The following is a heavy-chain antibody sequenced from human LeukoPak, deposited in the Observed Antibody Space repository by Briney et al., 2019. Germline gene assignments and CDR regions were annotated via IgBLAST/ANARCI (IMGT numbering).Heavy chain of an antibody. D-gene: IGHD5-12*01. V-gene: IGHV3-9*01. CDR3: AKGLGKYYFDY. CDR2: IRWNSGSI. Sequence: GRSLRLSCAASGFTFDDYAMHWVRQAPGRGLGWVSGIRWNSGSIGYADSVKGRFTISRDNATNSLYLQMNSLRAEDTALYYCAKGLGKYYFDYWGQGTLVTVSS. J-gene: IGHJ4*02. CDR1: GFTFDDYA.